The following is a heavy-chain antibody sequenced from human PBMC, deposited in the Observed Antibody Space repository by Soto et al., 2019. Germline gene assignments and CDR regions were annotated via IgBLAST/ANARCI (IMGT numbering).Heavy chain of an antibody. CDR1: GFSLSDYY. CDR2: SRNKAKSYTT. Sequence: EVQLVESGGGLVQPGGSLRLSCAVSGFSLSDYYMEWVGQAPGKGLEWVGRSRNKAKSYTTEYAASVKGRFTISRDDSKNSLYLQMNTLTTEDTAVYYCTRFADQESGAYDIWGQGTMVTVCS. V-gene: IGHV3-72*01. J-gene: IGHJ3*02. D-gene: IGHD3-10*01. CDR3: TRFADQESGAYDI.